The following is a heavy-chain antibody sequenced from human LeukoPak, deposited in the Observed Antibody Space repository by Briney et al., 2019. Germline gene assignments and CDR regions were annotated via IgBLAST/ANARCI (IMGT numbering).Heavy chain of an antibody. D-gene: IGHD6-19*01. Sequence: GGALRLSCAASGFTVSSNYMSWVRQAPGKGLEWVANIKQDGSEKYYVDSVKGRFTISRDNAKNSLYLQMNSLRAEDTAVYYCASGVAGDAFDIWGQGTMVTVSS. CDR3: ASGVAGDAFDI. CDR2: IKQDGSEK. J-gene: IGHJ3*02. V-gene: IGHV3-7*01. CDR1: GFTVSSNY.